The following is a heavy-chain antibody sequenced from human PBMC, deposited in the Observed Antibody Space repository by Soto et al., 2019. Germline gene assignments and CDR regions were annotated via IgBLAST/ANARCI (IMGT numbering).Heavy chain of an antibody. V-gene: IGHV3-33*01. CDR2: IGYDGSTK. Sequence: QVPLVESGGGVVQPGRSLRLSCAASGFTFSSYGMHWVRQAPGKRLARVAVIGYDGSTKYSADSVKGRFTISRDKSKKTLYLQMNSLRAEATAVYYCARDVPLLWFWEYYGRDVWGQGTTVTVSS. CDR1: GFTFSSYG. CDR3: ARDVPLLWFWEYYGRDV. D-gene: IGHD3-10*01. J-gene: IGHJ6*02.